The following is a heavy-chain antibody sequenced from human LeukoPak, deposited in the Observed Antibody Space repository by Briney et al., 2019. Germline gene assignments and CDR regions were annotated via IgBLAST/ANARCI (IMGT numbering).Heavy chain of an antibody. Sequence: GGSLRLSCAASGFTFSSYGMHWVRQAPGKGLEWVAVISYDGSNKYYVDSVKGRFTISSDNSKKPLYLQMDSLRAEDTAVYYCAKGISSWYTGSVDDFGIWGQGKMVTVSS. CDR3: AKGISSWYTGSVDDFGI. CDR1: GFTFSSYG. J-gene: IGHJ3*02. V-gene: IGHV3-30*18. D-gene: IGHD6-13*01. CDR2: ISYDGSNK.